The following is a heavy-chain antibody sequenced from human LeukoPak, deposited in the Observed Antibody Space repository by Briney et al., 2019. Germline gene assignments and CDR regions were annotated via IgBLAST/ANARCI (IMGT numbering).Heavy chain of an antibody. CDR1: GGSISSYN. D-gene: IGHD3-16*02. V-gene: IGHV4-59*01. CDR3: AGGADYDYIWGSYRPSAFDI. Sequence: SETLSLTCTVSGGSISSYNWSWIRQPPGKGLEWIGYICYSGSTNYNPSLKSRVTISVDTSKNQFSLKLSSVTAADTAVYYCAGGADYDYIWGSYRPSAFDIWGQGTMVTVSS. J-gene: IGHJ3*02. CDR2: ICYSGST.